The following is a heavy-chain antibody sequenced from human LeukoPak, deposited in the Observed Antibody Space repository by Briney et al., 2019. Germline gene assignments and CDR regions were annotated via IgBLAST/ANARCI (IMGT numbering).Heavy chain of an antibody. Sequence: SETLSLTCAVYGGSFSGYYWSWIRQPPGKGLEWIGEINHSGSTNYNPPLKSRVTISVDTSKNQFSLKLSSVTAADTAVYYCARLGGIAANWFDPWGQGTLVTVSS. D-gene: IGHD6-13*01. CDR3: ARLGGIAANWFDP. CDR1: GGSFSGYY. V-gene: IGHV4-34*01. J-gene: IGHJ5*02. CDR2: INHSGST.